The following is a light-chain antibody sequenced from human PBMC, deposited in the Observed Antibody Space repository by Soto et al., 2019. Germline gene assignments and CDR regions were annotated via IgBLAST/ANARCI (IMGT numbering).Light chain of an antibody. Sequence: AIQLTQSPSSLSASVGDRVTITCRASQGISSALAWYQQKPGKAPKLLIYDASSLESGVPSRFRGGGSGTFFTLPFSSLQLEDFATYYCKQFNSNYPPLIFGGGPKVDIK. CDR1: QGISSA. V-gene: IGKV1-13*02. J-gene: IGKJ4*01. CDR2: DAS. CDR3: KQFNSNYPPLI.